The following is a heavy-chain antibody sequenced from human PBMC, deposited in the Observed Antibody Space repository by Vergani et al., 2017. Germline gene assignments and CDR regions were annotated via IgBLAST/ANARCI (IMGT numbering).Heavy chain of an antibody. CDR1: GFTFSTYA. CDR2: ISSSSSTI. Sequence: EVQLLEYGGDLVQPGGSLRLSCAASGFTFSTYAMSWVRQAPGKGLEWVSYISSSSSTIYYADSVKGRFTISRDNAKNSLYLQMNSLRAEDTAVYYCARQSTYYDFWSGYFTPPHSYYMDVWGKGP. D-gene: IGHD3-3*01. V-gene: IGHV3-48*01. CDR3: ARQSTYYDFWSGYFTPPHSYYMDV. J-gene: IGHJ6*03.